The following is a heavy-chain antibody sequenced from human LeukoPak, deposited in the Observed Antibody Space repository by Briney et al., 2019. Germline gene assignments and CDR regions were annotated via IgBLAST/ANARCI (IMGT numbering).Heavy chain of an antibody. Sequence: GGSLRLSCAASGFTFSSYSVNWVRQAPGKGLELDSSISSSSSYIYYADSVKGRFTISRDNAKNSLYLQMNSLRAEDTAVYYCARTHSNYYGSGSQLYYFDYWGQGTLVTVSS. V-gene: IGHV3-21*01. CDR2: ISSSSSYI. CDR3: ARTHSNYYGSGSQLYYFDY. J-gene: IGHJ4*02. CDR1: GFTFSSYS. D-gene: IGHD3-10*01.